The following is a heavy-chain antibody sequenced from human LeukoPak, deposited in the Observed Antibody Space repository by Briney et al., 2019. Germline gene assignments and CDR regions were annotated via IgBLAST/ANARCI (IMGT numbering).Heavy chain of an antibody. CDR3: ARGAWATRLAS. D-gene: IGHD2-15*01. CDR2: IYESGTT. CDR1: GESLNSYY. Sequence: SETLSLTCAVYGESLNSYYWSWVRQPPGEGLEWIGEIYESGTTRYNPSLKSRVAISMVPSKQQFSLILSSVTAADTAVYYCARGAWATRLASWGLGTPVIVSS. V-gene: IGHV4-34*01. J-gene: IGHJ4*02.